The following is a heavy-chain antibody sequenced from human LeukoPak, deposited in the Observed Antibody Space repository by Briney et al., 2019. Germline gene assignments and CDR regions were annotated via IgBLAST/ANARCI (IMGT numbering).Heavy chain of an antibody. V-gene: IGHV4-59*01. CDR3: ARHYDSGTYPLDY. D-gene: IGHD3-10*01. Sequence: SETLSLTCSVSGGSIRSYYWSWIRQPPGKGLEWIGNIYYSGSTNYNHSLKSRVTISVDTSKNQFSLKLSSVTAADTAVYYCARHYDSGTYPLDYWGQGTLVTVSS. CDR1: GGSIRSYY. CDR2: IYYSGST. J-gene: IGHJ4*02.